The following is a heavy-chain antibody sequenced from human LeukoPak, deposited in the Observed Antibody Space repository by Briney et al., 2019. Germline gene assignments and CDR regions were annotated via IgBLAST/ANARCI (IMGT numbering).Heavy chain of an antibody. CDR3: AGGSGWLIDY. V-gene: IGHV3-23*01. D-gene: IGHD5-12*01. CDR1: GFTFSSYA. J-gene: IGHJ4*02. Sequence: GGSLRLSCAASGFTFSSYAMSWVRQAPGKGLEWVSTISGGGGTPYYADSVKGRFTISRDNAKNSLYLQMNSLRVEGTAVYYCAGGSGWLIDYWGQGTLVTVSS. CDR2: ISGGGGTP.